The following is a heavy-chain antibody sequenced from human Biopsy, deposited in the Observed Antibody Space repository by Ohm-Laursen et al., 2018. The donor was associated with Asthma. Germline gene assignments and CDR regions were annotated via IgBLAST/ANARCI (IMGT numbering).Heavy chain of an antibody. CDR2: MYYGETT. CDR1: GASITRSAYY. J-gene: IGHJ4*02. CDR3: ARHDHRWDTYADF. D-gene: IGHD2-2*01. V-gene: IGHV4-39*01. Sequence: SDTLSLTCTVSGASITRSAYYWGWIRQPPGKGLEWIGSMYYGETTYYSPSLKSRVTISVDTSKNLFSLILSSVTAADTAVYYCARHDHRWDTYADFWGQGTLVTVSS.